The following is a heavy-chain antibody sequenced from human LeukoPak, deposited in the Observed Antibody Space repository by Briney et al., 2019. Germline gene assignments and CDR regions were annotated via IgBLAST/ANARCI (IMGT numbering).Heavy chain of an antibody. CDR1: GFTFDDYA. D-gene: IGHD3-22*01. Sequence: GGSLRLSCAASGFTFDDYAMHWVRQAPGKGLEWVSLISGDGGSTYYADSVKGRFTISRDNSKNSLYLQMNSLRAEDTAVYYCARASSGYYKSWFDPWGQGTLVTVSS. CDR2: ISGDGGST. V-gene: IGHV3-43*02. J-gene: IGHJ5*02. CDR3: ARASSGYYKSWFDP.